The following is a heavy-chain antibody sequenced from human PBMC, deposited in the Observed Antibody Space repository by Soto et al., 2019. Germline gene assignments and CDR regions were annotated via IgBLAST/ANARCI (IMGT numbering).Heavy chain of an antibody. CDR3: ARVWGSYRAPSGGAGFDP. V-gene: IGHV1-18*04. Sequence: QVHLVQSGAELKKPGASVKVSCAASGYTFTSNSITWVRQAPGQGLEWMGMISPYNGETSYAEKFQGRLTMTTDTSTSTAYMELRSLRSDDTAVYYCARVWGSYRAPSGGAGFDPWGQGTLVTVSS. CDR2: ISPYNGET. J-gene: IGHJ5*02. D-gene: IGHD3-16*02. CDR1: GYTFTSNS.